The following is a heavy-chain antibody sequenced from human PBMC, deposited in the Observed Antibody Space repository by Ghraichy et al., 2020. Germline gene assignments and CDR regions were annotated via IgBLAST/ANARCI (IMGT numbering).Heavy chain of an antibody. V-gene: IGHV3-23*01. CDR1: GFTFSSYA. D-gene: IGHD6-19*01. Sequence: GGSLRLSCAASGFTFSSYAMSWVRQAPGKGLEWVSAISGSGGSTYYADSVKGRFTISRDNSKNTLYLQMNSLRAEDTAVYYCAKDPRGGAGQRGYFDYWGQGTLVTVSS. CDR3: AKDPRGGAGQRGYFDY. J-gene: IGHJ4*02. CDR2: ISGSGGST.